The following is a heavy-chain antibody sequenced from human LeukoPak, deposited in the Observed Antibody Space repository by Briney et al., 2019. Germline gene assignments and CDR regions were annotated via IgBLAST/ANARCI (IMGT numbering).Heavy chain of an antibody. V-gene: IGHV4-4*07. J-gene: IGHJ4*02. Sequence: SETLSLTCCVSGASITTYCWSWIRQSAGKGLEWIGRIHNSGSPHYNPSLTGRVTMSLDTSKNQFSLKLTSVTAADTAVYYCARDLGNVGWLIDYWGQGTRVTVSS. D-gene: IGHD6-19*01. CDR3: ARDLGNVGWLIDY. CDR1: GASITTYC. CDR2: IHNSGSP.